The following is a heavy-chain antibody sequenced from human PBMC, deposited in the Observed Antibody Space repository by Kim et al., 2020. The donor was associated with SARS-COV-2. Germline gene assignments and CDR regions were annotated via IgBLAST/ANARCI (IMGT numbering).Heavy chain of an antibody. CDR3: AGVGSVYDFSFDY. J-gene: IGHJ4*02. CDR1: GYSISSGYY. D-gene: IGHD5-12*01. Sequence: SETLSLTCTVSGYSISSGYYWGWIRQPPGKGLEWIGSIYHSGSTYYNPSLKSRVTISVDTSKNQFSLKLSSVTAADTAVYYCAGVGSVYDFSFDYWGQGTLVTVSS. CDR2: IYHSGST. V-gene: IGHV4-38-2*02.